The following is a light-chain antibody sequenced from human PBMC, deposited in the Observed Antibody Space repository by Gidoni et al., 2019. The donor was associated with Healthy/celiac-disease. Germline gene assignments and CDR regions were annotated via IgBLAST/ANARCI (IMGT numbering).Light chain of an antibody. Sequence: DIQMTPSPSTLSASVGDRVPITCRASQSISSWLVWYQQKPGKAPKLLIYDASSLVSGVPSRFSGSGSGTEFTLTISSLQPDDFATYYCQQYNSYSPTFGQGTKVEIK. CDR1: QSISSW. CDR2: DAS. V-gene: IGKV1-5*01. CDR3: QQYNSYSPT. J-gene: IGKJ1*01.